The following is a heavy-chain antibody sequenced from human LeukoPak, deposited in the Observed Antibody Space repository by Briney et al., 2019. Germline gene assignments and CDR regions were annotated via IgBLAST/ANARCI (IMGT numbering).Heavy chain of an antibody. CDR3: ARVVRYSREDY. Sequence: GGSLRLSCAASGFTFSSYEMNWVRQAPGKGLEWVSYISSSRSSISYADSVKGRFTISRDSANNSQYLQMNSLRAEDTAVYYCARVVRYSREDYWGQGTLVTVSS. J-gene: IGHJ4*02. D-gene: IGHD3-9*01. CDR2: ISSSRSSI. V-gene: IGHV3-48*03. CDR1: GFTFSSYE.